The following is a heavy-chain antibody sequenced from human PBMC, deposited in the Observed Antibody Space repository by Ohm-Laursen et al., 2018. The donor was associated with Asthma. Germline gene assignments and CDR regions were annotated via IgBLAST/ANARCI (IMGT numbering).Heavy chain of an antibody. V-gene: IGHV3-23*01. CDR2: IGHDGHDA. D-gene: IGHD1-26*01. CDR1: GFTFNFFA. J-gene: IGHJ4*02. CDR3: GKGQWEYDY. Sequence: SLRLSCAASGFTFNFFAMSWVRQAPGKGLEWVSGIGHDGHDAYYADSVKGRFPISRDNSKNTVYLQMNSLRAEDTAVYYCGKGQWEYDYWGQGTLVTVSS.